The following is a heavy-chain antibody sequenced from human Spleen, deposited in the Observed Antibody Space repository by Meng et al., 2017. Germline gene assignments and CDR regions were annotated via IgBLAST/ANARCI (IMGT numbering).Heavy chain of an antibody. CDR2: IGHSGFT. V-gene: IGHV4-39*01. CDR3: VRSSAWVRTGFDP. J-gene: IGHJ5*02. Sequence: QVQLQESGPGLVRPSEALSLTCSVSGGSISTSGYYWGWIRQPPGKGLEWIGSIGHSGFTYYTPSLKSRVTVSIDTSRNQFPLWLTSVTAADTAVYYCVRSSAWVRTGFDPWGQGTLVTVSS. D-gene: IGHD6-19*01. CDR1: GGSISTSGYY.